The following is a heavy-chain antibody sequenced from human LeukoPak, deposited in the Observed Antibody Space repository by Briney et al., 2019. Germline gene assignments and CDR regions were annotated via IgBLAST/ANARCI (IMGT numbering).Heavy chain of an antibody. V-gene: IGHV5-51*01. CDR3: ARQDIAARPPDAY. CDR1: GYSFPSYW. CDR2: VYPADSDT. Sequence: GESLKISCKGSGYSFPSYWVAWVRQMPGKGLEWMGIVYPADSDTRYSPSFQGQVTMSADKSISTAYLQWNSLKASDTAMYYCARQDIAARPPDAYWGQGTLVTVSS. D-gene: IGHD6-6*01. J-gene: IGHJ4*02.